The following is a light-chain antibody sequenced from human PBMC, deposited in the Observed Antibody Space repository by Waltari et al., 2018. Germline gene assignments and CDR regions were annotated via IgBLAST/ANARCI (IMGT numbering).Light chain of an antibody. V-gene: IGKV1-5*03. CDR1: QRISPW. J-gene: IGKJ1*01. Sequence: DIQMTQSPSTLSASVGDRVTITCRASQRISPWVAWFQQKPGKAPKLLIYKESILQSGVPSRFSGSGAGTEYTLTISSLQPDDLATYYCQDYNTYTFGQGTKVGIK. CDR3: QDYNTYT. CDR2: KES.